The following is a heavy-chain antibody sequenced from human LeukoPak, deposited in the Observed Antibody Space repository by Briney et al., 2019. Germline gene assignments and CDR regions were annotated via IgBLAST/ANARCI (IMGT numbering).Heavy chain of an antibody. CDR2: IYYSGGT. D-gene: IGHD5-12*01. V-gene: IGHV4-59*12. CDR3: ARPRGYSCNQYYFYC. Sequence: SETLSLTCTVSGRPISSYHWIWLRQPRGKGLEWIGYIYYSGGTNYKPSLKSRVTISVDTPKNQFSLKLSCVTAADTAVYYCARPRGYSCNQYYFYCRGQGILVSVSS. CDR1: GRPISSYH. J-gene: IGHJ4*02.